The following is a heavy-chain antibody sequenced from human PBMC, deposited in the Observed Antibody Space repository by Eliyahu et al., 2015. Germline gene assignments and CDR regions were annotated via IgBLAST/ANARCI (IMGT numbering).Heavy chain of an antibody. D-gene: IGHD1-14*01. Sequence: VQLEESGGGVVQPGRSLRXSCVASXFXFXXHAVHWVRQPPGKRLAWVAVISYDGSSSYYTDSVKGRFTISRDNSKNTLFLHMNNVRVEDAAVYYCVRDPVQYYWLSGTMDVWGQGTTVAVSS. J-gene: IGHJ6*02. CDR2: ISYDGSSS. CDR1: XFXFXXHA. V-gene: IGHV3-30*10. CDR3: VRDPVQYYWLSGTMDV.